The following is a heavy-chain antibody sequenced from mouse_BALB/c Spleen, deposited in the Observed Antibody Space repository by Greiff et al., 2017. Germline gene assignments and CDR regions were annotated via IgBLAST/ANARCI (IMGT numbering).Heavy chain of an antibody. CDR1: GFTFSSYG. CDR2: ISSGGSYT. CDR3: ARVGYDNAMDY. V-gene: IGHV5-6*01. Sequence: VQLQQSGGDLVKPGGSLKLSCAASGFTFSSYGMSWVRQTPDKRLEWVATISSGGSYTYYPDSVKGRFTISRDNAKNTLYLQMSSLKSEDTAMYYCARVGYDNAMDYWGQGTSVTVSS. J-gene: IGHJ4*01. D-gene: IGHD2-2*01.